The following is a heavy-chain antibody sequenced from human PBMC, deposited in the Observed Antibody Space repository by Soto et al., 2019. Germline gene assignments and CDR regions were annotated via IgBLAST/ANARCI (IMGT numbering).Heavy chain of an antibody. Sequence: SETLSLTCAVSGGSISSGDYYWSWIRQPPGKGLEWIGYIYYSGSTYYNPSLKSRVTISVDTSKNQFSLKLSSVTAADTAVYYCARGGYYGSGSYSSYYYYGMDVWGQGTTVTVSS. CDR3: ARGGYYGSGSYSSYYYYGMDV. CDR1: GGSISSGDYY. D-gene: IGHD3-10*01. V-gene: IGHV4-30-4*01. J-gene: IGHJ6*02. CDR2: IYYSGST.